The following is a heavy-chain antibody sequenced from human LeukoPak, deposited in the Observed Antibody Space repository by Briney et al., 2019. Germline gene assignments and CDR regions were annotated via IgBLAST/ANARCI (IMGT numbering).Heavy chain of an antibody. J-gene: IGHJ6*02. V-gene: IGHV3-23*05. Sequence: GGSLRLSCEASGFTFSAYAMTWVRQAPGKGLEWVSSVGSDNKPHYSESVKGRFAISRDNSKSMLFLQLNSLRDEDTALYYCAGDLHYYVAMDVWGQGTTVTVSS. D-gene: IGHD3-10*02. CDR1: GFTFSAYA. CDR2: VGSDNKP. CDR3: AGDLHYYVAMDV.